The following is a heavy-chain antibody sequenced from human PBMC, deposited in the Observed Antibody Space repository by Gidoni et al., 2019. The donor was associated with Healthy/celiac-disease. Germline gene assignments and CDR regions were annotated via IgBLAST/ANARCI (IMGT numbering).Heavy chain of an antibody. CDR1: GGSFGGYF. V-gene: IGHV4-34*01. Sequence: QLQHWGGGLLKPSETLSLTCAFYGGSFGGYFWGWTRQPPGKGLEWVGEINHSGSTNYDPSLKSRVTILVDTSKNQFALKLSSVAATDTAVYDCARGLGYFAIWGQGTLVTVSS. CDR3: ARGLGYFAI. CDR2: INHSGST. D-gene: IGHD5-18*01. J-gene: IGHJ1*01.